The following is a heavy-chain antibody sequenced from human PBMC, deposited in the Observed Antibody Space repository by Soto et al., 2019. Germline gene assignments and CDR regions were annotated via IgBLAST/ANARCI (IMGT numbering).Heavy chain of an antibody. CDR1: GFSSSSYA. D-gene: IGHD2-15*01. V-gene: IGHV3-48*02. Sequence: DVQLVGTGGGLVQPGGSLRLSCAVSGFSSSSYAMNWVRQAPGKGLEWVSFISSRGTTIYYADSVEGRFTISRDNAQNSLYLQMDSLRDEDTAVYYCVRQGFCSGASCNHYFYYYAMDVWGQGTTVIVSS. CDR3: VRQGFCSGASCNHYFYYYAMDV. J-gene: IGHJ6*02. CDR2: ISSRGTTI.